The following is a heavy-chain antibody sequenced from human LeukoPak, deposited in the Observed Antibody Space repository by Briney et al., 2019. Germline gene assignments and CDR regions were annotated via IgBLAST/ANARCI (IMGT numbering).Heavy chain of an antibody. D-gene: IGHD7-27*01. CDR3: LKDRLGTGDY. V-gene: IGHV3-64D*06. J-gene: IGHJ4*02. Sequence: PGGSLRLSCSASGFTFSSYAMHWVRQAPGKGLEYVSSITSNRDTTYYTDSVKGRFTISRDNSKNTLYLQMSSLRAEDTAVYYCLKDRLGTGDYWGQGTLVTVSS. CDR1: GFTFSSYA. CDR2: ITSNRDTT.